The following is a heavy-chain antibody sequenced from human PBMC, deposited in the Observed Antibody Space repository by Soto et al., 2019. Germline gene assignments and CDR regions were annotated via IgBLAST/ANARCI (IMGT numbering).Heavy chain of an antibody. CDR2: MNPNSGNT. Sequence: GASVKVSCKASGYTFTSYDINWVRQATGQGLEWMGWMNPNSGNTGYAQKFQGRVTMTRNTSISTAYMELSSLRSEDTAVYYCARVLAYCSRTSCRDWYFDLWGRGTLVTVYS. J-gene: IGHJ2*01. D-gene: IGHD2-2*01. CDR1: GYTFTSYD. CDR3: ARVLAYCSRTSCRDWYFDL. V-gene: IGHV1-8*01.